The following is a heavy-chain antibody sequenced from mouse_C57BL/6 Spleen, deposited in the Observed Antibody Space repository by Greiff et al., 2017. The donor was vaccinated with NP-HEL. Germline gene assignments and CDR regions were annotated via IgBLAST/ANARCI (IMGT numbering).Heavy chain of an antibody. V-gene: IGHV1-82*01. CDR3: ARYYYGSSVFDY. CDR1: GYAFSSSW. Sequence: VQLQQSGPELVKPGASVKISCKASGYAFSSSWMNWVKQRPGKGLEWIGRIYPGDGDTNYNGKFKGKATLTADKSSSTAYMQLSSLTSEDSAVYFCARYYYGSSVFDYWGQGTTLTVSS. CDR2: IYPGDGDT. D-gene: IGHD1-1*01. J-gene: IGHJ2*01.